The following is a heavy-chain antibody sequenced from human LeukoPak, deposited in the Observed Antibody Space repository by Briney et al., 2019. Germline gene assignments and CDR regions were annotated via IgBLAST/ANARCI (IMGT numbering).Heavy chain of an antibody. V-gene: IGHV3-23*01. J-gene: IGHJ4*02. D-gene: IGHD4-11*01. CDR1: GFTFSSHG. CDR2: ISGSGGRT. CDR3: ANPPTVTSFDH. Sequence: SGGSLRLSCAASGFTFSSHGMNWVRQAPGKGLEWVSSISGSGGRTYYADSVKGRFTISRDNSKNTLYLQMNSLRAEDTAVYYCANPPTVTSFDHWGQGTLVTVSS.